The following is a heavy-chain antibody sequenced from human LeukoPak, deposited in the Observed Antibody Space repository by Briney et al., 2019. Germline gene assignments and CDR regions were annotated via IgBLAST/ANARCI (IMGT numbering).Heavy chain of an antibody. Sequence: GGSLRHSCVASGFTLDSYWMHWVRQAPGKGLLWVSRINADGKDTPYVDSVRGRFSVSRDNAKNTLYLQMNSLRAEDTALYYCVRDAGGVFDYWGQGTLVTVSS. CDR1: GFTLDSYW. CDR3: VRDAGGVFDY. V-gene: IGHV3-74*01. CDR2: INADGKDT. D-gene: IGHD3-10*01. J-gene: IGHJ4*02.